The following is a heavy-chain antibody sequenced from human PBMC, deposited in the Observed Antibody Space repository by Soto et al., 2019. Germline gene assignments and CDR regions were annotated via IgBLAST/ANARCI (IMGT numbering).Heavy chain of an antibody. CDR3: ARAVSPYFGTWFDP. V-gene: IGHV4-30-2*01. Sequence: PSDTLSLTCAVSGGSITSGNSYSWAWIRQPPGRGLEWIGSISQTGATSYNPSLKSRVSVSLDKSKNQFSSRLSSVTAADMAVYYCARAVSPYFGTWFDPWGQGTLVTVS. J-gene: IGHJ5*02. CDR1: GGSITSGNSYS. D-gene: IGHD3-10*01. CDR2: ISQTGAT.